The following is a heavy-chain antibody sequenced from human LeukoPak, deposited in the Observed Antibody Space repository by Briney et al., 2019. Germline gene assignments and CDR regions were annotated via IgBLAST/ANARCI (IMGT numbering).Heavy chain of an antibody. D-gene: IGHD1-26*01. V-gene: IGHV4-4*07. Sequence: SETLSLTCTVSGGSISSHYWSWIRHPAGKRLEWLGRIWTTGSTAYNPSYKSRLTMSMDKSKNQFSLTLTSMTAADTAVYYCARVRAYANFVGSFDLWGRGALVTVFS. J-gene: IGHJ2*01. CDR2: IWTTGST. CDR3: ARVRAYANFVGSFDL. CDR1: GGSISSHY.